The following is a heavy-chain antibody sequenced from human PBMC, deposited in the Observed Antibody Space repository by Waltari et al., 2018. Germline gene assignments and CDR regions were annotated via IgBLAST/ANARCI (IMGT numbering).Heavy chain of an antibody. Sequence: QVQLVQSGAEVKKPGCSVTVSCKASRDSFTNYGVTWLRQAPGKGLEWKGRFLPFLDVTDYAQKFQGRVTITADKSTDTAYMELTSLTSEDTAVYYCGTGVEPWFDSWGQGTLLTVSS. J-gene: IGHJ5*01. CDR1: RDSFTNYG. V-gene: IGHV1-69*04. CDR2: FLPFLDVT. CDR3: GTGVEPWFDS.